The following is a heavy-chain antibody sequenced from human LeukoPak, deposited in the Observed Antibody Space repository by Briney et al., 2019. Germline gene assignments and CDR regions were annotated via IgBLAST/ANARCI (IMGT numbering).Heavy chain of an antibody. D-gene: IGHD1-26*01. CDR2: IYYSGST. CDR1: GGSISSYY. V-gene: IGHV4-59*01. CDR3: AREGSPLNDAFDI. J-gene: IGHJ3*02. Sequence: PSETLSLTCTVSGGSISSYYWSWIRQPPGKGLEWIGYIYYSGSTNYNPSLKSRVTISVDTSKNQFSLKLSSVTVADTAVYYCAREGSPLNDAFDIWGQGTMVTVSS.